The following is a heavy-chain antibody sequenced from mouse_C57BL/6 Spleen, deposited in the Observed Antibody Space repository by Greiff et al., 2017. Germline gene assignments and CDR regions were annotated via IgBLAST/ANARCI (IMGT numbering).Heavy chain of an antibody. CDR1: GYTFTDYY. Sequence: EVQLQQSGPELVKPGASVKISCKASGYTFTDYYMNWVKQSHGKSLEWIGDINPNNGGTSYNQKFKGKATLTVDKSSSTAYMELRSLTSEDSAVYYCAKDAFWLAYWGQGTLVTVSA. CDR2: INPNNGGT. CDR3: AKDAFWLAY. V-gene: IGHV1-26*01. J-gene: IGHJ3*01.